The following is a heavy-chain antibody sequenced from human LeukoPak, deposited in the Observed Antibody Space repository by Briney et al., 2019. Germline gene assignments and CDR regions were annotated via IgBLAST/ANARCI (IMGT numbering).Heavy chain of an antibody. V-gene: IGHV3-23*01. J-gene: IGHJ4*02. Sequence: GSLRLSCAASGFTFSDYAMSWVRQAPGKGLEWFSAITGGGGSTFYADSVKGRFTISRDNSKNTLYLQMNSLRAEDTAVYYCAKSAWDYDSSGYYCPIDYWGQGTLVTVSS. D-gene: IGHD3-22*01. CDR3: AKSAWDYDSSGYYCPIDY. CDR2: ITGGGGST. CDR1: GFTFSDYA.